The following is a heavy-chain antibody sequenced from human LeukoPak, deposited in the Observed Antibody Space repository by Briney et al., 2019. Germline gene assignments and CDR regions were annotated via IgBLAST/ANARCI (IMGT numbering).Heavy chain of an antibody. CDR1: GGTFSSYA. J-gene: IGHJ3*02. D-gene: IGHD6-19*01. CDR2: IIPIFGTA. V-gene: IGHV1-69*05. CDR3: ARGGWLVDAPRDDAFDI. Sequence: GASVKVSCKASGGTFSSYAISWVRQAPGQGLEWMGGIIPIFGTANYAQKFQGRVTITRDTSASTAYMELSSPRSEDMAVYYCARGGWLVDAPRDDAFDIWGQGTMVTVSS.